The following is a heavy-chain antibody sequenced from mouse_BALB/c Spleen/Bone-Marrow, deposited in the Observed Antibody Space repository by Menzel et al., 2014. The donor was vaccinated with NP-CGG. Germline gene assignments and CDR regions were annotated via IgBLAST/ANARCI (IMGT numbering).Heavy chain of an antibody. V-gene: IGHV7-3*02. CDR1: GFTFTDYY. CDR3: ARDENVGIYWYFDV. Sequence: EVKLVESGGGSVQPGGSLRLSCATSGFTFTDYYMSWVRQPPGKALEWLGFIRNKANGYTTEYSASVKGRFTISRDNSQRILYLQMNTLRAEDSATYYCARDENVGIYWYFDVWGAGTMVIVSS. CDR2: IRNKANGYTT. J-gene: IGHJ1*01.